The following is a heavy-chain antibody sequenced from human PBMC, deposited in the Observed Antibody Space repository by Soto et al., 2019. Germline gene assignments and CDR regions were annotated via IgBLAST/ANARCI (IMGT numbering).Heavy chain of an antibody. Sequence: ASVKVSCKASGYTFTSYDINWVRQATGQGLEWMGWMNPNSGNTGYAQKFQGRVTMTRNTSISTAYMELSSLRSEDTAVYYCARLASGNTIFGVVIRPYYYYGMDVWGQGTTVTISS. J-gene: IGHJ6*02. CDR3: ARLASGNTIFGVVIRPYYYYGMDV. CDR1: GYTFTSYD. V-gene: IGHV1-8*01. CDR2: MNPNSGNT. D-gene: IGHD3-3*01.